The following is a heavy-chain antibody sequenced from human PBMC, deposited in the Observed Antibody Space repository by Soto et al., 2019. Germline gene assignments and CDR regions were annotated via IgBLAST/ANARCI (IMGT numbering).Heavy chain of an antibody. V-gene: IGHV3-30-3*01. CDR2: ISYDGSNK. Sequence: GGSLRLSCAASGFTFSSYAMHWVRQAPGKGLEWVAVISYDGSNKYYADSVKGRFTISRDNSKNTLYLQMNSLRAEDTAVYYCARDRISLGELSEGFDYWGQGTLVTVSS. J-gene: IGHJ4*02. D-gene: IGHD3-16*02. CDR3: ARDRISLGELSEGFDY. CDR1: GFTFSSYA.